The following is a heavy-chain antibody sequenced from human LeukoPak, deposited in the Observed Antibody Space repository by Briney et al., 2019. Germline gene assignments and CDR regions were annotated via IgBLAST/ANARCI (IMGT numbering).Heavy chain of an antibody. D-gene: IGHD6-13*01. CDR2: ISSSGDAT. V-gene: IGHV3-23*01. CDR3: ARGEGGSSSRRYFDY. CDR1: GFTLNNYA. Sequence: GGSLRLSCAASGFTLNNYAMNWVRQAPGKGLEWVSLISSSGDATYYADSVQGRFTISRDNSRNTLYLHIDSLRAEDTAVYYCARGEGGSSSRRYFDYWGQGTLVTVSS. J-gene: IGHJ4*02.